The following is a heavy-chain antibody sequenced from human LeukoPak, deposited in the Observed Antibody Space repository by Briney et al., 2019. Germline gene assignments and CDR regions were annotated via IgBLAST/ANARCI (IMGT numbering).Heavy chain of an antibody. V-gene: IGHV5-51*01. CDR2: IYPGDSDT. D-gene: IGHD1-26*01. Sequence: GESLKISCKGSGYSFTSYWIGWVRQMPGKGLEWMGIIYPGDSDTRYSPSFQGQVTISADKSISTAYLQWSSLKASDTAMYYCASLPRELLNPSYFDYWGQGTLVTVSS. CDR3: ASLPRELLNPSYFDY. J-gene: IGHJ4*02. CDR1: GYSFTSYW.